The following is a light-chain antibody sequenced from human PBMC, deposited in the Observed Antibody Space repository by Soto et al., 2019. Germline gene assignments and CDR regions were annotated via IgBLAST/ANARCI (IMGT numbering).Light chain of an antibody. J-gene: IGKJ3*01. CDR1: QSISTSY. CDR2: GAS. Sequence: EIVLTQSPGTLSLSPGERATLSCRASQSISTSYLAWYQQKPGQAPRLLIYGASTRATGIPDRFSGSGSGTAFTLTISRLEPEDFEVYYCQQFRTFGPGTKVDIK. V-gene: IGKV3-20*01. CDR3: QQFRT.